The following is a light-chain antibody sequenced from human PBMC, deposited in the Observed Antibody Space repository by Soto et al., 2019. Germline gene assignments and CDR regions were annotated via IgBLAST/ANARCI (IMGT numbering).Light chain of an antibody. CDR1: QSVRSNY. Sequence: ESVLTQSPGTLSLSPGERATLSCRASQSVRSNYLAWYQQKPGQAPRLLIYGSSSRATGIPDRFSGSGSGTDFTLTISRLEPEDFAVYYCQQYGGSPITFGQGTRLEIK. J-gene: IGKJ5*01. V-gene: IGKV3-20*01. CDR2: GSS. CDR3: QQYGGSPIT.